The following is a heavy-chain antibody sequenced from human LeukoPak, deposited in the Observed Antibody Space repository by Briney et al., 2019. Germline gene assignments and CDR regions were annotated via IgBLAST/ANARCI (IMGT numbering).Heavy chain of an antibody. CDR2: IYPGDSDT. D-gene: IGHD2-2*01. CDR3: ARHPWGYCSSTSCPGMDV. CDR1: GYSFTSYW. Sequence: GESLKISCKGSGYSFTSYWIGWVRQMPGKGLEWMGIIYPGDSDTRYSPSFQGQVTISADKSISTAYLQWSSLKASDTAMYYCARHPWGYCSSTSCPGMDVWGQGTTVTVSS. J-gene: IGHJ6*02. V-gene: IGHV5-51*01.